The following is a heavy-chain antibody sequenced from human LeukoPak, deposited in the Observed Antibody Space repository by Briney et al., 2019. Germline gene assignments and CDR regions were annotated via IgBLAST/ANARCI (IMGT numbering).Heavy chain of an antibody. J-gene: IGHJ4*02. CDR3: AREDRSGGFGY. V-gene: IGHV3-7*01. D-gene: IGHD6-19*01. CDR2: IKQDGSEK. CDR1: GFTFSSYW. Sequence: PGGSLRLSCAASGFTFSSYWMSWVRQAPGKGLEWVASIKQDGSEKYYVDSVKGRFTISRDNAKNSLYLQMNILRAEDTAVYYCAREDRSGGFGYWGQGTLVTVSS.